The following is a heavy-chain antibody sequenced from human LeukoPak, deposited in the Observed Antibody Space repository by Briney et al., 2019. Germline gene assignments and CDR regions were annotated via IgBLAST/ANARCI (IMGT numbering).Heavy chain of an antibody. J-gene: IGHJ4*02. CDR3: ARVGSSWPIPPHWFDY. D-gene: IGHD6-13*01. Sequence: SETLSLTCTVSGGSISNYDWSWVRQPAGKGLEWIGRVYTSGATNSNPSLKNRVSISIDPSKNQFSLDLDSVTAADTAVYYCARVGSSWPIPPHWFDYWGPGVLVTVSS. CDR2: VYTSGAT. V-gene: IGHV4-4*07. CDR1: GGSISNYD.